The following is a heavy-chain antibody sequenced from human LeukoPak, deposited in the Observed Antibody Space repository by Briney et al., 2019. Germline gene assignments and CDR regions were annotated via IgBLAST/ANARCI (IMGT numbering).Heavy chain of an antibody. CDR1: GGSISSGIYS. Sequence: PSETLSLTCSVSGGSISSGIYSWGWIRQPPGKGLEWIGSMYYSGSTYYNPSLKGRVTMSVDTSKNQFSLKLSSVTAADTAVYYCARRLLAGGSIDNWDQGTLVTVSS. CDR3: ARRLLAGGSIDN. CDR2: MYYSGST. D-gene: IGHD7-27*01. V-gene: IGHV4-39*01. J-gene: IGHJ4*02.